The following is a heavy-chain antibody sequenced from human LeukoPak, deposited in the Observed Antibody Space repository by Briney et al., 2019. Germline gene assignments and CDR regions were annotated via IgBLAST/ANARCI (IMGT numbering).Heavy chain of an antibody. CDR1: GGSISSSNW. V-gene: IGHV4-4*02. CDR2: IYHSGST. J-gene: IGHJ4*02. D-gene: IGHD3-16*02. CDR3: ARAPYDYVWGSYRYTSHFDY. Sequence: PSETLSLTCAVSGGSISSSNWWSWVRQPPGKGLEWIGEIYHSGSTNYNPSLKSRVTISVDESKNQFSLKLSSVTAADTAVYYCARAPYDYVWGSYRYTSHFDYWGQGTLVTVSS.